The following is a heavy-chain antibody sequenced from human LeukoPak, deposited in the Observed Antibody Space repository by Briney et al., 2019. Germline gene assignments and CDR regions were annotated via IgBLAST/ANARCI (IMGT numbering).Heavy chain of an antibody. CDR2: IWYGGSNK. Sequence: PGRSLRLSCAASGFTFSSYGMHWVRQAPGKGLEWVAVIWYGGSNKYYADSVKGRFTISRDSSKNTLYLQMNSLRAEDTAVYYCARNPAHYGSSWYSYYYGMDVWGQGTTVTVSS. J-gene: IGHJ6*02. CDR1: GFTFSSYG. CDR3: ARNPAHYGSSWYSYYYGMDV. V-gene: IGHV3-33*01. D-gene: IGHD6-13*01.